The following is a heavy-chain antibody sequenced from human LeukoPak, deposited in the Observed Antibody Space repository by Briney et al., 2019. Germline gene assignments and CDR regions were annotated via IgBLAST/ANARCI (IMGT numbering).Heavy chain of an antibody. D-gene: IGHD3-3*01. CDR2: ISNDGSRK. V-gene: IGHV3-30*03. Sequence: GGSLRLSCAPSGFTFSRHGMHWVRQAPGKGLEWVAIISNDGSRKYYAHSVEGRFTISRDNSKNALYLQMDSLRAEDTAVYYCARDRAWNYFDYWGQGTLVTVSS. CDR1: GFTFSRHG. CDR3: ARDRAWNYFDY. J-gene: IGHJ4*02.